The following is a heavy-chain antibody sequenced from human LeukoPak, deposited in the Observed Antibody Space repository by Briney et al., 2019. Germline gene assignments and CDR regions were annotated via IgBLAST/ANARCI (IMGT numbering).Heavy chain of an antibody. Sequence: WASVKVSYKASGYTFTSYGISWVRQAPGQGLEWMGWISAYNGNTNYAQKLQGRVTMTTDTSTSTAYMELRSLRSDDTAVYYCARDYYYDSSGQHDYWGQGTLVTVSS. CDR1: GYTFTSYG. CDR3: ARDYYYDSSGQHDY. D-gene: IGHD3-22*01. CDR2: ISAYNGNT. J-gene: IGHJ4*02. V-gene: IGHV1-18*01.